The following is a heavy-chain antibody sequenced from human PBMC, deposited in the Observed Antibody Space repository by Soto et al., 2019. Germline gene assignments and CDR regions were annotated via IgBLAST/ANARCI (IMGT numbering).Heavy chain of an antibody. V-gene: IGHV3-30*18. CDR1: GFTFSSYG. Sequence: QVQLVESGGGVVQPGRSLRLSCAASGFTFSSYGMHWVRQAPGKGLEGGAVISYDGENKYYADSVKGRFTISRDNSKSTLYLQMNSLRAEDTAVYYCAKDYLQWLLARYYYGMDVWGHGTTVTVSS. CDR2: ISYDGENK. CDR3: AKDYLQWLLARYYYGMDV. D-gene: IGHD6-19*01. J-gene: IGHJ6*02.